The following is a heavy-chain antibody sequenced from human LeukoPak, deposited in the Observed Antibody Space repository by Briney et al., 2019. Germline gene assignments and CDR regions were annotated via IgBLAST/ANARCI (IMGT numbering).Heavy chain of an antibody. CDR1: GFTLSNYE. Sequence: GGSLRLPCTASGFTLSNYEMKWVRQAPGKGLEWISYINSGGTTTYYAYPVKGRFTISRASAKNSLYLQMNSLRAEDTAVYYCARHTYSGGKFDCWGQGTLVTVS. CDR3: ARHTYSGGKFDC. CDR2: INSGGTTT. D-gene: IGHD5-12*01. J-gene: IGHJ4*02. V-gene: IGHV3-48*03.